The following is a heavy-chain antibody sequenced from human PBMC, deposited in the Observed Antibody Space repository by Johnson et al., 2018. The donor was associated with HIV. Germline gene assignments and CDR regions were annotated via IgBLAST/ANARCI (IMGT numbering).Heavy chain of an antibody. CDR3: AKDVGNYWPNAFDI. CDR1: GFTVRTYA. D-gene: IGHD3-22*01. V-gene: IGHV3-NL1*01. CDR2: IYSGGST. Sequence: QVQLVESGGGVVQPGRSLRLSCAVSGFTVRTYAMHWVRQAPGKGLEWVSVIYSGGSTYYADSVKGRFTISRDNAKNSLDLQMNSLRAEDTAVYYCAKDVGNYWPNAFDIWGQGTTVTVSS. J-gene: IGHJ3*02.